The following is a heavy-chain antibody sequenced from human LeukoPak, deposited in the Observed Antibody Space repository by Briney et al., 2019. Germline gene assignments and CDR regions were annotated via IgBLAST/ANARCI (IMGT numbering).Heavy chain of an antibody. D-gene: IGHD6-19*01. CDR1: GGTFSSYA. J-gene: IGHJ4*02. CDR2: IIPILGIA. Sequence: GASVKVSCKASGGTFSSYAISWVRQAPGQGLEWMGRIIPILGIANYAQKFQDRVTITADKSTSTAYMELSSLRSEDTAVYYCARGAVAGLSYYFDYWGQGTLVTVSS. CDR3: ARGAVAGLSYYFDY. V-gene: IGHV1-69*04.